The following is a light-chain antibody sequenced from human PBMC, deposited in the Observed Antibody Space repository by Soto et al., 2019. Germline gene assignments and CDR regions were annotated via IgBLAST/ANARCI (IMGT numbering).Light chain of an antibody. J-gene: IGKJ5*01. CDR1: QSVSSSY. V-gene: IGKV3D-20*01. Sequence: VLTQSPPTLSWSPGERATLSCWASQSVSSSYLAWYQQTPGLAPRLLIYDASSRATGIPDRFSGSGSGTDFTLTISRLEPEDFAVYYCQQYGSSPSITFGQGTRLEIK. CDR3: QQYGSSPSIT. CDR2: DAS.